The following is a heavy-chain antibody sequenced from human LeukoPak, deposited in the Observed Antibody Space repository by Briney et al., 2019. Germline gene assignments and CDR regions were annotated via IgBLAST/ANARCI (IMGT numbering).Heavy chain of an antibody. V-gene: IGHV3-30*04. J-gene: IGHJ3*02. CDR1: GFTFSSYA. Sequence: GRSLRLSCAASGFTFSSYAMHWVRQAPGKGLEWVAVISYDGSNKYYADSVKGRFTISRDNSKNTLYLQMNSLRAEYTAVYYCARGPWYYDISRDAFDIWGQGTMVTVSS. D-gene: IGHD3-9*01. CDR2: ISYDGSNK. CDR3: ARGPWYYDISRDAFDI.